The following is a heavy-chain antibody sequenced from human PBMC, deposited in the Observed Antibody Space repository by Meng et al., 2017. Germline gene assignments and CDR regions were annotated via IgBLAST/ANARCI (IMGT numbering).Heavy chain of an antibody. D-gene: IGHD3-10*01. CDR2: ISGSGGST. V-gene: IGHV3-23*01. CDR1: GFTFSSYA. CDR3: AKFGITMVRFPHDAFDI. J-gene: IGHJ3*02. Sequence: GESLKISCAASGFTFSSYAMSWVRQAPGKGLEWVSAISGSGGSTYYADSVKGRFTISRDNSKNTLYLQMNSLRAEETAVYYCAKFGITMVRFPHDAFDIWGQGTMVTVSS.